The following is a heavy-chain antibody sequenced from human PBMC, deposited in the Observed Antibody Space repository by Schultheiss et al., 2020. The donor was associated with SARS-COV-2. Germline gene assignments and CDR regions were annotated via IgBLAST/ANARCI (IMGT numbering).Heavy chain of an antibody. J-gene: IGHJ5*02. V-gene: IGHV4-34*01. D-gene: IGHD5-18*01. CDR1: GGSFSGYY. CDR2: INHSGST. CDR3: ARRRGYTYGHWEGNWCDP. Sequence: SQTLSLTCAVYGGSFSGYYWSWIRQPPGKGLEWIGEINHSGSTNYNPSLKSRVTISVDTSKNQFSLKLSSVTAADTAVYYCARRRGYTYGHWEGNWCDPWGQGTLVTGSS.